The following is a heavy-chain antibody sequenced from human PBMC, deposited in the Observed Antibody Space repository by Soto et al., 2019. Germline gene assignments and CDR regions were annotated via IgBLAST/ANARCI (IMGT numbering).Heavy chain of an antibody. CDR2: VNAHNHIT. D-gene: IGHD1-26*01. Sequence: QLVQSGAEVKKPGASMKVSGQASGYSFDSFGISWVRQAPGQGLEWMGRVNAHNHITKYAQKFQDRVTITRDTSTSTDYLEVRSLRSDDTAVYYCARDLRVGANSDACDVWGQGTMVTVSS. J-gene: IGHJ3*01. V-gene: IGHV1-18*01. CDR1: GYSFDSFG. CDR3: ARDLRVGANSDACDV.